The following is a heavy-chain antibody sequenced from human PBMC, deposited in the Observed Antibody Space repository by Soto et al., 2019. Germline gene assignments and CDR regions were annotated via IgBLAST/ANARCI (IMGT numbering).Heavy chain of an antibody. CDR3: ARDEWSDIVVEDYYYYGMDV. CDR1: GYTFTSYC. V-gene: IGHV1-18*04. Sequence: GASVKVSCKASGYTFTSYCISWVRQAPGQGLEWMGWISAYNGNTNYAQKLQGRVTMTTDTSTSTAYMELRSLRSDDTTVYYCARDEWSDIVVEDYYYYGMDVWGQGTTVTVSS. J-gene: IGHJ6*02. D-gene: IGHD2-2*01. CDR2: ISAYNGNT.